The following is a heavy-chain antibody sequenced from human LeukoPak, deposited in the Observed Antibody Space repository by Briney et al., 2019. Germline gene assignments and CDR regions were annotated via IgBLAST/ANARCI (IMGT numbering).Heavy chain of an antibody. V-gene: IGHV1-18*01. J-gene: IGHJ6*02. Sequence: ASVKVSCKASGYTFTSYGISWVRQAPGQGLEWMGWISAYNGNTNYAQKLQGRVTMTTDTSTSTAYMELRSLRSDDTAAYYCARDSRGAGSGSYLYYYYYGMDVWGQGTTVTVSS. D-gene: IGHD3-10*01. CDR2: ISAYNGNT. CDR3: ARDSRGAGSGSYLYYYYYGMDV. CDR1: GYTFTSYG.